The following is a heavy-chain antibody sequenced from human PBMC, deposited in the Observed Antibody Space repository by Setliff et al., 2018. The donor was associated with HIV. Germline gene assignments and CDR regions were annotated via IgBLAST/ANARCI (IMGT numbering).Heavy chain of an antibody. CDR2: IYYSGDT. Sequence: SETLSLTCSVSGVSISNGVYFWSWLRQHPGKGLEWVGYIYYSGDTYYNPSLRSRVIISIDTSKNQFSLKLSSVTAADAAVYYCARSLYISSSGAPDWGQGTLVTVSS. V-gene: IGHV4-31*03. CDR1: GVSISNGVYF. J-gene: IGHJ4*02. D-gene: IGHD6-6*01. CDR3: ARSLYISSSGAPD.